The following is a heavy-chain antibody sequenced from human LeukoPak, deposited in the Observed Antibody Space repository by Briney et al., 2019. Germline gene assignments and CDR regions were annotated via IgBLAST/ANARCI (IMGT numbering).Heavy chain of an antibody. V-gene: IGHV1-69*05. J-gene: IGHJ4*02. CDR1: GGTFSSYA. CDR3: ARVIDSSGSCDY. CDR2: IIPIFGTA. D-gene: IGHD3-10*01. Sequence: SVKVSCKASGGTFSSYAISWVRQAPGQGLEWMGRIIPIFGTANYAQKFQGRVTMTRDTSTSTVYMELSSLRSEDTAVYYCARVIDSSGSCDYWGQRTLVTVSS.